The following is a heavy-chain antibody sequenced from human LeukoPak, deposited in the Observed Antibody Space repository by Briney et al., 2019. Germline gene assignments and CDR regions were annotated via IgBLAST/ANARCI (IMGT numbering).Heavy chain of an antibody. CDR1: GGTFSSYA. CDR2: IIPIFGTA. D-gene: IGHD3-22*01. V-gene: IGHV1-69*05. J-gene: IGHJ4*02. CDR3: ARDVSSGYYYDLDY. Sequence: SVKVSCKASGGTFSSYAISWVRQAPGQGLEWMGGIIPIFGTANYAQKFQGRVTITTDESTSTAYMELSSLRSEVTAVYYCARDVSSGYYYDLDYWGQGTLVTVSS.